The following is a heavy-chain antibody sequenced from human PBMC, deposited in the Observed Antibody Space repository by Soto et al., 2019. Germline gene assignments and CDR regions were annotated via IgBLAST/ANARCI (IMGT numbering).Heavy chain of an antibody. CDR1: GYTFTTYT. CDR3: ARDPYCSSTSCPTAFYGMDV. J-gene: IGHJ6*02. Sequence: GASVKVSCKASGYTFTTYTMNWVRQAPGQRLEWMGWINPVNGNTKSSQKFQDRVIITRDESTSTAYMELSSLRSEDTAVYYCARDPYCSSTSCPTAFYGMDVWGQGTTVTVSS. D-gene: IGHD2-2*01. CDR2: INPVNGNT. V-gene: IGHV1-3*01.